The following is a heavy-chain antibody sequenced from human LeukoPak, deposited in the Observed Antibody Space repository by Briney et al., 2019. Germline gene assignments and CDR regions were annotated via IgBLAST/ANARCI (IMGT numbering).Heavy chain of an antibody. CDR1: GGSITSNTYF. D-gene: IGHD3-22*01. V-gene: IGHV4-39*07. CDR3: ARVPRYDSSGYYVDGINYFDY. Sequence: SETLSLTCIVSGGSITSNTYFWDWIRQTPGKGLEWIGSIYYSGSTYYNPSLKSRVTISVDTSKNQFSLKLSSVTAADTAVYYCARVPRYDSSGYYVDGINYFDYWGQGTLVTVSS. J-gene: IGHJ4*02. CDR2: IYYSGST.